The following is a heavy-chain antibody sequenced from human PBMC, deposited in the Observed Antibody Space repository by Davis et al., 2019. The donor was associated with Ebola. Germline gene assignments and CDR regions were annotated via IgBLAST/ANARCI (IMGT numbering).Heavy chain of an antibody. J-gene: IGHJ4*02. D-gene: IGHD7-27*01. CDR2: INAGNDNT. CDR1: GSTFTSYG. V-gene: IGHV1-3*01. Sequence: ASVKVSCKASGSTFTSYGIHWVRQAPGQGLEWMGWINAGNDNTQYAQKFQGRVTITRDTSANTAYVEVSSLRSEDTAVFYCVGERPGTGIYDYWGQGTLVTVSS. CDR3: VGERPGTGIYDY.